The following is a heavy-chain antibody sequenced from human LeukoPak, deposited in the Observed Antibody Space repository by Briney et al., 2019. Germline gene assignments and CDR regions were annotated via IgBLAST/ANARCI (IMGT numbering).Heavy chain of an antibody. D-gene: IGHD3-10*01. CDR1: GGSISSSFHY. V-gene: IGHV4-39*01. CDR2: MHYSGNT. CDR3: ASLRGELHSFDY. J-gene: IGHJ4*02. Sequence: SETLSLTCTISGGSISSSFHYWGWIRQPPGKGLEYIGSMHYSGNTYYNPSLKSRVTFSMDTSKNQFSLKLSFVTAADTAMFYCASLRGELHSFDYWGQGTLVTVSS.